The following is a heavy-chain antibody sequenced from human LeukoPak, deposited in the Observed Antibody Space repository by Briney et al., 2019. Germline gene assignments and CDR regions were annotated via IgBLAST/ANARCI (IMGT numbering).Heavy chain of an antibody. V-gene: IGHV4-34*01. CDR2: INHSGST. D-gene: IGHD3-10*01. J-gene: IGHJ4*02. CDR3: VREGGSGSFGYFDY. CDR1: GGSFSGYY. Sequence: SETLSLTCAVYGGSFSGYYWSWIRQPPGKGLEWIGEINHSGSTNYNPSLKGRVTISVDTSKNQFSLKLSSVTAADTAVYYCVREGGSGSFGYFDYWGQGTLVTVSS.